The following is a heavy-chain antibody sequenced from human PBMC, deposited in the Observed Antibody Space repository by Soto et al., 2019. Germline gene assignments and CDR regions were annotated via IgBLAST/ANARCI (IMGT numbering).Heavy chain of an antibody. CDR1: GFTFSSYG. V-gene: IGHV3-33*01. CDR2: IWYDGSNK. Sequence: QVQLVESGGGVVQPGRSLRLSCAASGFTFSSYGMHWVRQPPGKGLEWVAVIWYDGSNKYYADSGKGRFTISRDNSKNTVYLQMNSLRAEDTAVYYCARDRTVVVVAANYYGMDVWGQGTTVTVSS. CDR3: ARDRTVVVVAANYYGMDV. D-gene: IGHD2-15*01. J-gene: IGHJ6*02.